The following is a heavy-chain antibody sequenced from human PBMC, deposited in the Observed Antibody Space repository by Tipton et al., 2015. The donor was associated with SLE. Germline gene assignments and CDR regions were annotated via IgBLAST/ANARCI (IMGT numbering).Heavy chain of an antibody. D-gene: IGHD6-13*01. J-gene: IGHJ5*02. CDR2: IYSGGST. V-gene: IGHV3-53*05. CDR3: ARGYSSYWFDP. CDR1: GFTFSIYA. Sequence: SLRLSCAASGFTFSIYAMSWVRQAPGKGLEWVSVIYSGGSTYYADSVKGRFTISRDNSKNTLYLQMNSLRAEDTAVYYCARGYSSYWFDPWGQGTLVTVSS.